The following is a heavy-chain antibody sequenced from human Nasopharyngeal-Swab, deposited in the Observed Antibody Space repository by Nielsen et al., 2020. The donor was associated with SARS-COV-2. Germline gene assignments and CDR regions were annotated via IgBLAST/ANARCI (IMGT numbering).Heavy chain of an antibody. D-gene: IGHD2-2*01. V-gene: IGHV3-48*01. CDR1: GFTFSSYS. CDR3: AREVVVSSGGYNWFDP. J-gene: IGHJ5*02. Sequence: GESLKISCAASGFTFSSYSMNWVRQAPGKGLEWVSYISSSSSTIYYADSVKGRFTISRDNAKNSLYLQMNSLRAEDTAVYYCAREVVVSSGGYNWFDPWGQGTLVTVSS. CDR2: ISSSSSTI.